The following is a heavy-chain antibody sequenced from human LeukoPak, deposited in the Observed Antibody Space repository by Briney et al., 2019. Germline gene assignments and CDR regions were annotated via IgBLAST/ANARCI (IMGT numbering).Heavy chain of an antibody. CDR3: ASPSSSSWYRSPSAEYFQH. J-gene: IGHJ1*01. D-gene: IGHD6-13*01. CDR1: GYSISSGYY. CDR2: IYHSGST. V-gene: IGHV4-38-2*02. Sequence: PSETLSLTCTVSGYSISSGYYWGWIRQPPGKGLEWIGSIYHSGSTYYNPSLKSRVTISVDTSKNQFSLKLSSVTAADTAVYYCASPSSSSWYRSPSAEYFQHWGQGTQVTVSS.